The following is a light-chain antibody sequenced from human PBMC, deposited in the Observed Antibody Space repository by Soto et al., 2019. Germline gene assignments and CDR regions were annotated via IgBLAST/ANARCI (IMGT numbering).Light chain of an antibody. CDR2: GTF. CDR1: QAIEGF. J-gene: IGKJ2*01. CDR3: QKDNKAPWK. Sequence: DIEMPQSPSTLSASVGDRVTITCRASQAIEGFLAWYQQKPGTGPKLLVYGTFTLQSGVPSRFSGSGWGTDFILTIKSFQPEDVGTYYCQKDNKAPWKFGQGSNVDIK. V-gene: IGKV1-27*01.